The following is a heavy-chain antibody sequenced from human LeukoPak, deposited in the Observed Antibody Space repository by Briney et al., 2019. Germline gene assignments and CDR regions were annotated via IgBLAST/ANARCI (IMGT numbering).Heavy chain of an antibody. CDR3: ARDCTNGVCYDPDC. J-gene: IGHJ4*02. Sequence: LPGGSLRLSCAASGFTFSSYWMSWVRQAPGKGLEWVANIKQDGSEKYYVDSVKGRFTISRDNAKNSLYLQMNSLRAEDTAVYYCARDCTNGVCYDPDCWGQGTLVTVSS. V-gene: IGHV3-7*01. CDR1: GFTFSSYW. D-gene: IGHD2-8*01. CDR2: IKQDGSEK.